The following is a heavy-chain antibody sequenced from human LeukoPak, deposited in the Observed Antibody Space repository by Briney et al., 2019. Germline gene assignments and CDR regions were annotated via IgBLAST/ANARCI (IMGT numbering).Heavy chain of an antibody. J-gene: IGHJ5*02. CDR1: GGSISSYY. V-gene: IGHV4-59*01. Sequence: SEALSLTCTVSGGSISSYYWSWIRQPPGKGLEWIGYIYYSGSTDYNPSLKSRVTISVDTSKNQFSLKLSSVTAADTAVYYCARGGYSYGYNWFDPWGQGTLVTVSS. D-gene: IGHD5-18*01. CDR3: ARGGYSYGYNWFDP. CDR2: IYYSGST.